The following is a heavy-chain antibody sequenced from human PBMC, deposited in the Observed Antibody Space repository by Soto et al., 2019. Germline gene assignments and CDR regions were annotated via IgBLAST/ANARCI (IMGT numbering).Heavy chain of an antibody. Sequence: QVQLVQSGAEEKKPGASVKVSCKASGYTFTSYAMHWVRQAPGQRLEWMGWINAGNGNTKYSQKFQGRVTITRDTYASTSYMELSSLTSEDTAVYYCARGSGYDNFDYWGQGTLVTVSS. J-gene: IGHJ4*02. CDR2: INAGNGNT. D-gene: IGHD5-12*01. V-gene: IGHV1-3*05. CDR3: ARGSGYDNFDY. CDR1: GYTFTSYA.